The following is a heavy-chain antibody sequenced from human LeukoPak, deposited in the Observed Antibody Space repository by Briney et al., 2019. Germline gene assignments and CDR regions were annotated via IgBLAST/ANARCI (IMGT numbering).Heavy chain of an antibody. V-gene: IGHV4-61*01. CDR1: GGSVSSGSYY. D-gene: IGHD3-22*01. Sequence: ASETLSLTCTVSGGSVSSGSYYWSWIRQPPGKGLEWIGYIYYSGSTNYNPSLKGRVTISVDTSKNQFSLKLSSVTAADTAVYYCARFRGYYYFFDYWGQGTLVTVSS. CDR3: ARFRGYYYFFDY. CDR2: IYYSGST. J-gene: IGHJ4*02.